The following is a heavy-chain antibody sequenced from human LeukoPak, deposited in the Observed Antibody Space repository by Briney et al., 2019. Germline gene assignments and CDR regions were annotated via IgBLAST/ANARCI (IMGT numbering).Heavy chain of an antibody. CDR1: GGTFSSYA. CDR3: ARGRAYYYDSSGYGLGY. Sequence: SVKVSCKSSGGTFSSYAISWVRPAPGQGLAWMGRIIPILGIANYAQKFQGRVTITADKSTSTAYVELSSLRSGDTAVYYCARGRAYYYDSSGYGLGYWGQGTLVTVSS. D-gene: IGHD3-22*01. J-gene: IGHJ4*02. CDR2: IIPILGIA. V-gene: IGHV1-69*04.